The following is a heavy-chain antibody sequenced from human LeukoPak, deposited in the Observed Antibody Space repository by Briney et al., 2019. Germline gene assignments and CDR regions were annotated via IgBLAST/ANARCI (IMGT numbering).Heavy chain of an antibody. D-gene: IGHD3-9*01. J-gene: IGHJ4*02. V-gene: IGHV3-11*04. CDR1: GFTFSDYY. CDR3: ARVGTYYDILTGYYTRAFDY. Sequence: GGSLRLSCAASGFTFSDYYMSWIRQAPGKGLEWVSYISSSGSTIYYADSVKGRFTISRDNAQNSLYLQMNSLRAEDTAVYYCARVGTYYDILTGYYTRAFDYWGQGTLVTVSS. CDR2: ISSSGSTI.